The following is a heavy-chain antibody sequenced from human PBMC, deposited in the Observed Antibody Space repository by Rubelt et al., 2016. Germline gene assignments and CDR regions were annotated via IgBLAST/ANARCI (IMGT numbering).Heavy chain of an antibody. CDR1: GYTFTSSG. Sequence: QVQLVQSGAEVKKPGASVQVSCKASGYTFTSSGISWVRQAPGQGLEVMGLISAYNGHQNYAQKLQGRGTMTTETSTSTAYMELRSLRSDDTAVYYCARDRTWLVPGLDAFDIWGQGTMVTVSS. J-gene: IGHJ3*02. D-gene: IGHD6-19*01. V-gene: IGHV1-18*01. CDR3: ARDRTWLVPGLDAFDI. CDR2: ISAYNGHQ.